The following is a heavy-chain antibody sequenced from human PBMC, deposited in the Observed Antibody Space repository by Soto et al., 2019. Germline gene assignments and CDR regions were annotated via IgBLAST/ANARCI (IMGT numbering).Heavy chain of an antibody. Sequence: QVQLQQWGAGLLKPSETLSLTCAVYGGSFSGYYWSWIRQPPGKGLEWIGEINHSGSTNYNPSLKSRVTISVDTSKNPFSLELSSVTAADTAVYYCARALMWGSYRQGYFDYWGQGTLVTVSS. D-gene: IGHD3-16*02. CDR2: INHSGST. CDR1: GGSFSGYY. V-gene: IGHV4-34*01. J-gene: IGHJ4*02. CDR3: ARALMWGSYRQGYFDY.